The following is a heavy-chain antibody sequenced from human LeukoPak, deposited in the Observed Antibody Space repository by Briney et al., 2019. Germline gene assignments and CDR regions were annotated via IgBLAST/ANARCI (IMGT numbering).Heavy chain of an antibody. D-gene: IGHD2-15*01. V-gene: IGHV3-9*01. CDR2: ISWNSGGI. J-gene: IGHJ6*02. Sequence: SLRLSCAASGFTFDDYAMHWVRQAPGRGLEWVSGISWNSGGIGYADSVKGRFTISRDNAKNSLYLQMNSLRAEDTALYYCAIIWPRGSDYGMDVWGQGTTVTVSS. CDR1: GFTFDDYA. CDR3: AIIWPRGSDYGMDV.